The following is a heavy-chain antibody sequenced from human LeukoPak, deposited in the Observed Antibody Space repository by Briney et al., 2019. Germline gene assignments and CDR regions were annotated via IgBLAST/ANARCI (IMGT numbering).Heavy chain of an antibody. CDR3: ARDRSGSSPFDY. CDR1: GYKFTSYY. V-gene: IGHV1-46*01. Sequence: ASVKVSCKASGYKFTSYYIHWVRQAPGQGLEWMGIINPTSGDTVFAQKFQGRVTMTGDTSTSTVYMELSSLRSDDTAMYYCARDRSGSSPFDYWGQGTLVTISS. CDR2: INPTSGDT. J-gene: IGHJ4*02. D-gene: IGHD1-26*01.